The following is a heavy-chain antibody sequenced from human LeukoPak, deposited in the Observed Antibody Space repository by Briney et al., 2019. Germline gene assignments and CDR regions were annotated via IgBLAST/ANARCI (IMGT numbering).Heavy chain of an antibody. CDR2: IYYSGST. V-gene: IGHV4-59*01. Sequence: SETLSLTCTVSGGSISSYYWSWIRQPPGKGLEWIGYIYYSGSTNYNPSLKSRVTISVDTSKNQFSLKLSSVTAADTAVYYCARDLWFGGPRGAFDIWGQGTMVTVSS. CDR1: GGSISSYY. J-gene: IGHJ3*02. CDR3: ARDLWFGGPRGAFDI. D-gene: IGHD3-10*01.